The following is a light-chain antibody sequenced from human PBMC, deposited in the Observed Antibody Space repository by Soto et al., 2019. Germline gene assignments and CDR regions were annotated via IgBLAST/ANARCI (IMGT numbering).Light chain of an antibody. V-gene: IGKV1-5*01. Sequence: DIQMTQSPSTLSASVGDRVTITCRASQSISSWLAWYQQKPGKAPKLLIYDASSLESGVPSRFSGSGSWTEFTLTISSLQPDDFATYYCQQYNSYSSDTFGQGTKVDIK. CDR1: QSISSW. J-gene: IGKJ1*01. CDR3: QQYNSYSSDT. CDR2: DAS.